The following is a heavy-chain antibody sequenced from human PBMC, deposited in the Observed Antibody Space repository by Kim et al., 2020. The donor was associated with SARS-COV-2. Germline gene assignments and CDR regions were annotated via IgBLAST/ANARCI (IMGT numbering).Heavy chain of an antibody. CDR1: GGPMSSGNYD. CDR3: ARRPNGSSAFDP. D-gene: IGHD3-10*01. V-gene: IGHV4-39*01. J-gene: IGHJ5*02. CDR2: LYYSGST. Sequence: SETLSLTCTVSGGPMSSGNYDWGWIRQPPGKGLEWIGSLYYSGSTYYNPSLKSRVTISLDSSKNQFSLKLTSVTAADTAVYFCARRPNGSSAFDPWGQGTLVTVSS.